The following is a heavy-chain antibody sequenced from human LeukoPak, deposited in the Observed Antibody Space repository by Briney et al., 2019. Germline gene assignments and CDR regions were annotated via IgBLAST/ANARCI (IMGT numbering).Heavy chain of an antibody. J-gene: IGHJ4*02. CDR1: GYTFNTYG. V-gene: IGHV1-18*01. Sequence: ASVNVSCKASGYTFNTYGISWVRQAPGQGLEWMGWIGTENAYTIYAEKFHGRVTLTTDTSTTTVHMELRSLRSDDTAVYYCARDRERGFDYWGQGSLVTVSS. CDR3: ARDRERGFDY. D-gene: IGHD5-24*01. CDR2: IGTENAYT.